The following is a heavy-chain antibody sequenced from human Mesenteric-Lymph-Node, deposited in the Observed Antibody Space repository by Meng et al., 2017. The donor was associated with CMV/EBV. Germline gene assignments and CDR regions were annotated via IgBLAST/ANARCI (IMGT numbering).Heavy chain of an antibody. CDR1: GGSFSGYY. J-gene: IGHJ4*02. CDR3: ARHQRWLKSEGGFNY. Sequence: QVPLHQWGAGLLKPSETLSLTCAVYGGSFSGYYWSWIRQPPGKGLEWIGEINHSGSTNYNPSLKSRVTISVDTSKNQFSLKLSSVTAADTAVYYCARHQRWLKSEGGFNYWGQGTLVTVSS. CDR2: INHSGST. D-gene: IGHD4-23*01. V-gene: IGHV4-34*01.